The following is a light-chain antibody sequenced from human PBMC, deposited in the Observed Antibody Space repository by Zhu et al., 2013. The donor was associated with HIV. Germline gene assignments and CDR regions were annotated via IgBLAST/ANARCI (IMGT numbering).Light chain of an antibody. CDR3: QQYSDWFPIT. Sequence: TQSPASLSVSPGETATVSCRTGMSVGTKLAWYQQRPGQTPRLLVYDASTRSTGVPARFSGSGSGSQFTLTITSLQPEDVGVYYCQQYSDWFPITFGPGTKVELK. J-gene: IGKJ3*01. V-gene: IGKV3-15*01. CDR2: DAS. CDR1: MSVGTK.